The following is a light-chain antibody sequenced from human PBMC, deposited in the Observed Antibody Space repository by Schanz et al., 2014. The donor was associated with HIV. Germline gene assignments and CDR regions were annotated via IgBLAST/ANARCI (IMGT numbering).Light chain of an antibody. Sequence: EIVLTQSPATLSLSPGERATLSCRASQSISNYLAWYQQKPGQAPRLLIYDASNRAAGIPARFSGSGSGTDFTLTISSLEPEDFAVYYCQQRSSRPPNYTFGQGTKLEIK. V-gene: IGKV3-11*01. CDR3: QQRSSRPPNYT. J-gene: IGKJ2*01. CDR1: QSISNY. CDR2: DAS.